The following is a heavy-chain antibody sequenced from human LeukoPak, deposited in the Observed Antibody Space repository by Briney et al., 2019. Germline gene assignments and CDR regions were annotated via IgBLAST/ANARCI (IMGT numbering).Heavy chain of an antibody. CDR1: GFTFSDVW. CDR3: ARADSSSSRLDC. Sequence: GGSLRLSCAASGFTFSDVWMSWVRQAPGKGLEWVSSINSKSRYIYYADSLKGRFTISRDNGKNSVYLQMNSLRAEDTAVYFCARADSSSSRLDCWGQGTLVTVSS. J-gene: IGHJ4*02. D-gene: IGHD6-6*01. CDR2: INSKSRYI. V-gene: IGHV3-21*01.